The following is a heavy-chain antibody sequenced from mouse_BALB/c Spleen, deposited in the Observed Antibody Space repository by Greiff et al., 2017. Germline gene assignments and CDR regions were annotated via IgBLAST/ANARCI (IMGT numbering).Heavy chain of an antibody. CDR3: ARVHYYQGAMDY. J-gene: IGHJ4*01. CDR2: IWGDGST. D-gene: IGHD1-2*01. V-gene: IGHV2-6-7*01. Sequence: VQLQQSGPGLVAPSQSLSITCTVSGFSLTGYGVNWVRQPPGKGLEWLGMIWGDGSTDYNSALKSRLSISKDNSKSQGFLKMNSLQTDDTARYYCARVHYYQGAMDYWGQGTSVTVSS. CDR1: GFSLTGYG.